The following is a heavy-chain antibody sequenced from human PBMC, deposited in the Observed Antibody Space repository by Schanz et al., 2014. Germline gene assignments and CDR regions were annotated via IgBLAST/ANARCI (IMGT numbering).Heavy chain of an antibody. CDR2: INPNSGDT. V-gene: IGHV1-2*04. D-gene: IGHD6-19*01. CDR1: GYTTFTDYY. Sequence: QVQLVQSGAEARKPGASVKVSCKASGYTTFTDYYIHWARQAPGQGLEWMGWINPNSGDTNYAQKFQGWVTMTRDTSISTAFREVSRLYSDDASVYYCARVSVAGRPHVHCWYFDLGGRGTLGTVSS. CDR3: ARVSVAGRPHVHCWYFDL. J-gene: IGHJ2*01.